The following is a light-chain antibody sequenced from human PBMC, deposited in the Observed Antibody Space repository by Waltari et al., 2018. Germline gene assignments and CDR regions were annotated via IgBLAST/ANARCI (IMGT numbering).Light chain of an antibody. J-gene: IGLJ2*01. CDR3: NSYTSSSTFVV. Sequence: QSALTPPASVSGSPGQSITISRTGTISDVGTYNYVSWYQQHPGKAPKLMIYDVTNRPSGVSNRFSGSKSGNTASLTISGLQAEDEADYYCNSYTSSSTFVVFGGGTKLTVL. V-gene: IGLV2-14*03. CDR2: DVT. CDR1: ISDVGTYNY.